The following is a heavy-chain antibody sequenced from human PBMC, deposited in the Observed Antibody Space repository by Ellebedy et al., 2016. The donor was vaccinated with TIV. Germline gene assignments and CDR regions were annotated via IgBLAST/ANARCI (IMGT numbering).Heavy chain of an antibody. V-gene: IGHV1-3*01. CDR1: GYTFTSYA. CDR2: INAGNGNT. CDR3: ATASFSSWAYFDY. D-gene: IGHD6-13*01. J-gene: IGHJ4*02. Sequence: ASVKVSCXASGYTFTSYAMHWVRQAPGQRLEWMGWINAGNGNTKYSQKFQGRVTITRDTSASTAYMELSSLRSEDTAVYYCATASFSSWAYFDYWGQGTLVTVSS.